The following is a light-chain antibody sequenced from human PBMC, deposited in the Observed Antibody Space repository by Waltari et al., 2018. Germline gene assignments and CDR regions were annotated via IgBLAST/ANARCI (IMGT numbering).Light chain of an antibody. CDR3: YSTDSSSFPL. CDR1: AVPTKY. J-gene: IGLJ3*02. V-gene: IGLV3-10*01. Sequence: SHELPQPPSVSVSPGQTARIPCPGDAVPTKYIYWYQQKSGQSPVMLIYKDNNRPSGIPERFSGSSSGTLATLTVSGAVVEDEGDYYCYSTDSSSFPLFGGGTRLTVL. CDR2: KDN.